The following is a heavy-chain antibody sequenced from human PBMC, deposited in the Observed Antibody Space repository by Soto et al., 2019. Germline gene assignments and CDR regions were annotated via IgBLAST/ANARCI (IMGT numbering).Heavy chain of an antibody. CDR1: GFTLSSYS. CDR3: AGADGGYSCGYWYCGMDV. J-gene: IGHJ6*02. CDR2: ISSSSSTI. V-gene: IGHV3-48*01. D-gene: IGHD2-15*01. Sequence: EVQLVESGGGLVQPGGSLRLSCAASGFTLSSYSMNWVRQAPGKGLEWVSYISSSSSTIYYADSVKGRFTISRDNGKNSMYRHMNSMTAEATVVYLCAGADGGYSCGYWYCGMDVWGQGTTVTVSS.